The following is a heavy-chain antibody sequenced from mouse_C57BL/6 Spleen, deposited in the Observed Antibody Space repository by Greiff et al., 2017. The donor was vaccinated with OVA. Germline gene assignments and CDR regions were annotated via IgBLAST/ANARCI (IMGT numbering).Heavy chain of an antibody. D-gene: IGHD1-1*01. CDR2: INPSTGGT. V-gene: IGHV1-42*01. CDR3: ASLYYYGSSFAY. CDR1: GYSFTGYY. J-gene: IGHJ3*01. Sequence: EVKLVESGPELVKPGASVKISCKASGYSFTGYYMNWVKQSPEKSLEWIGEINPSTGGTTYNQKFKAKATLTVDKSSSTAYMQLKSLTSEDSAVYYCASLYYYGSSFAYWGQGTLVTVSA.